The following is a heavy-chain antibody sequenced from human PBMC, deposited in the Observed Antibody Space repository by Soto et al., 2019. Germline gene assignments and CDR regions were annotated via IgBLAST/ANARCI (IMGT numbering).Heavy chain of an antibody. CDR1: GFTFSSYG. J-gene: IGHJ6*02. CDR2: IWYDGSNK. D-gene: IGHD6-6*01. Sequence: GGSLRLSCAASGFTFSSYGMHWVRQAPGKGLEWVAVIWYDGSNKYYADSVKGRFTISRDNSKNTLYLQMNSLRAEDTAVYYCARYSSSSGAISYYYGMDVWGQGTTVTVSS. V-gene: IGHV3-33*01. CDR3: ARYSSSSGAISYYYGMDV.